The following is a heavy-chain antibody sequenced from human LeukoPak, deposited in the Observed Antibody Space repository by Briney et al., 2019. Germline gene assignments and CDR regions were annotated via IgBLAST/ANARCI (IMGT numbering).Heavy chain of an antibody. Sequence: ASVKVSCKASGYTFTSYGISWVRQAPGQGLEWMGWISAYNGNTNYAQKLQGRVTTTTDTSTSTAYMELRSLRSDDTAVYYCASGSGSTVTTFLSYWGQGTLVTVSS. V-gene: IGHV1-18*01. D-gene: IGHD4-17*01. CDR1: GYTFTSYG. CDR3: ASGSGSTVTTFLSY. CDR2: ISAYNGNT. J-gene: IGHJ4*02.